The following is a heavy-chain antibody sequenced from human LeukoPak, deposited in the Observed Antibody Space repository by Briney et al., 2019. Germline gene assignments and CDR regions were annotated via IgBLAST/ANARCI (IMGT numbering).Heavy chain of an antibody. J-gene: IGHJ2*01. Sequence: SVKVSCKASGGTFSSYAISWVRQAPGQGLEWMGGIIPIFGTANYAQKFQGRVTITTDESTSTAYMEPSSLRSEDTAVYYCARDEAVAGYFDLWGRGTLVTVSS. D-gene: IGHD6-19*01. CDR2: IIPIFGTA. CDR1: GGTFSSYA. V-gene: IGHV1-69*05. CDR3: ARDEAVAGYFDL.